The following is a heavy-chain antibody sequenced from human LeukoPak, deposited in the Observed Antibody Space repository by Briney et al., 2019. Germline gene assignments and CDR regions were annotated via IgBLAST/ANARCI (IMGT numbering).Heavy chain of an antibody. J-gene: IGHJ3*02. Sequence: SETLSLTCAVSGYPINTGYYWGWLRQPPGGGLEWIGSMHHSGNTYYNPSLRTRITISLDTSKNQLSLRVRSVTAADTAVYFCAKVVIPGASDAFDIWGQGTMVTVSS. CDR2: MHHSGNT. D-gene: IGHD2-2*01. V-gene: IGHV4-38-2*01. CDR3: AKVVIPGASDAFDI. CDR1: GYPINTGYY.